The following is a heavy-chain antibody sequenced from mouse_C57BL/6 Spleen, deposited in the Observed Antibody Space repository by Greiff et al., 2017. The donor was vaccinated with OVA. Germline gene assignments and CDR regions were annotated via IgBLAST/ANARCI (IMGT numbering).Heavy chain of an antibody. CDR2: IYPGSGST. V-gene: IGHV1-55*01. J-gene: IGHJ2*01. Sequence: QVQLQQPGAELVKPGASVKMSCKASGYTFTSYWITWVKQRPGQGLEWIGDIYPGSGSTNYNEKFKSKATLTVDTSSSTAYMQLSSLTSEDSAVYYCARKRGNYIYFDYWGQGTTLTDSS. CDR1: GYTFTSYW. CDR3: ARKRGNYIYFDY. D-gene: IGHD2-12*01.